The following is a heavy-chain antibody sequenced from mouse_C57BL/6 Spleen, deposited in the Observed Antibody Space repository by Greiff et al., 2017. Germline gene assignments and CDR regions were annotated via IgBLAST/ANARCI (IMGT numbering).Heavy chain of an antibody. CDR1: GYTFTDYY. CDR2: IFPGSGRT. Sequence: VQLVESGPELVKPGASVKISCKASGYTFTDYYINWVKQRPGQGLEWIGWIFPGSGRTYYNEKFKGKATLTVDKSDSTAYMLLSSLISEDSADYFCASPPYYSNFDWDFDVWGTGTTVTVSS. D-gene: IGHD2-5*01. V-gene: IGHV1-75*01. J-gene: IGHJ1*03. CDR3: ASPPYYSNFDWDFDV.